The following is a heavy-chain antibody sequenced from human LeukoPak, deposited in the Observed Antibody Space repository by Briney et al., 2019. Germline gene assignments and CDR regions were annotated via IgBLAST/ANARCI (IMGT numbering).Heavy chain of an antibody. CDR3: ARYLATSYYYYYYMDV. J-gene: IGHJ6*03. CDR2: ISSSSSYI. D-gene: IGHD5-12*01. CDR1: GFTFSSYS. Sequence: VGSLRLSCAASGFTFSSYSMNWARQAPGKGLEWVSSISSSSSYIYYAHSVKGRFTISRDSAKNSLYLQMTSLRAEDTAVYYCARYLATSYYYYYYMDVWGKGTTVSVSS. V-gene: IGHV3-21*01.